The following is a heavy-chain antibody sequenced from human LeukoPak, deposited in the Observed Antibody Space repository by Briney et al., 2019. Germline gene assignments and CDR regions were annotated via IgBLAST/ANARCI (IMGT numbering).Heavy chain of an antibody. D-gene: IGHD5/OR15-5a*01. J-gene: IGHJ6*04. CDR2: INPNSGGT. CDR3: ARARTLRPYYYYGMDV. Sequence: ASVTVSCKASVYTLTRYYMHWVRPAPGQGLEWMGWINPNSGGTNYAQKLQGWVTMTRDTSISTAYMELSRLRSDDTAVDYCARARTLRPYYYYGMDVWGKGTTVTVSS. CDR1: VYTLTRYY. V-gene: IGHV1-2*04.